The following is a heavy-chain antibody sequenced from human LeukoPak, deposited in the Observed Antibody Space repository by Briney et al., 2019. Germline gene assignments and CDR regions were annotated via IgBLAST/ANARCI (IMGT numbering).Heavy chain of an antibody. V-gene: IGHV3-30*18. CDR3: AKDRKRNYYDSSGDDY. Sequence: GGSLRLSCAASGFTFSSYGMPWVRQAPGKGLEWVAVISYDGSNKYYADSVKGRFTISRDNSKNTLYLQMNSLRAEDTAVYYCAKDRKRNYYDSSGDDYWGQGTLVTVSS. CDR1: GFTFSSYG. D-gene: IGHD3-22*01. CDR2: ISYDGSNK. J-gene: IGHJ4*02.